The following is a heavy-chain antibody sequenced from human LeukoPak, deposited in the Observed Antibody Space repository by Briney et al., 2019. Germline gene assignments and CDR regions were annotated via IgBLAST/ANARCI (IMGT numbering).Heavy chain of an antibody. D-gene: IGHD2-8*02. V-gene: IGHV4-59*01. Sequence: SSETLSLTCTVSGGPIRTYQWSWIRQSPGKGLEWIGYIYHTGSTSYSPSLKSRVTISADTSQNQFSLKLSSVTAADTAVYYCASRKLVNDYWGQGTLVTVSS. CDR3: ASRKLVNDY. CDR2: IYHTGST. CDR1: GGPIRTYQ. J-gene: IGHJ4*02.